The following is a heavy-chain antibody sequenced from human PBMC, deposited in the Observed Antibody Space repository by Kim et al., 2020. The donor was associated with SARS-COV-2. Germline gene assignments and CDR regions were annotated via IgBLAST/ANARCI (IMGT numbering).Heavy chain of an antibody. CDR3: GRDLIPGGFDV. CDR1: GFTFNRYA. V-gene: IGHV3-9*01. CDR2: FSLDSNRI. J-gene: IGHJ6*01. Sequence: GGSLRLSCIVSGFTFNRYAMHWVRQAPGKGQEWVGGFSLDSNRIDYADSVKGRFTISRDFAKNSLYLQMNRQRVDDTALYYCGRDLIPGGFDVWGQGTTV. D-gene: IGHD3-16*01.